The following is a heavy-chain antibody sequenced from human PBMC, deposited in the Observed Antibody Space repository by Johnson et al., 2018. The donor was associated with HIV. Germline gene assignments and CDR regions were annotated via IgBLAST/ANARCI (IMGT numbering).Heavy chain of an antibody. J-gene: IGHJ3*02. CDR3: ALSGGAAAYDAFDI. CDR1: RFTFSSYV. D-gene: IGHD6-13*01. CDR2: INSDGSTT. V-gene: IGHV3-74*02. Sequence: VQLVESGGGVVQPGRSLRLSCAASRFTFSSYVMHWVRQAPGKGLEWVSRINSDGSTTSYADSVKGRFTISRDNAKNTLYLQMNRLRAEDTAVYYCALSGGAAAYDAFDIWGQGTMVTVSS.